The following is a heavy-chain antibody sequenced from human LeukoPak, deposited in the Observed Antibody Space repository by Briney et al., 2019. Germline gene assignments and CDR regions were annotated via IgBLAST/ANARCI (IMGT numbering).Heavy chain of an antibody. CDR1: GFTFSSYS. Sequence: GGSLRLSCAASGFTFSSYSINWVRQAPGKGLEWVSAISGSGGSTYYADSVKGRFTISRDSAVNSLYLQMNSLRAEDTAMYYCARDSRMNYYASWGRGTLVTVSS. CDR3: ARDSRMNYYAS. CDR2: ISGSGGST. D-gene: IGHD3-3*01. J-gene: IGHJ5*02. V-gene: IGHV3-21*01.